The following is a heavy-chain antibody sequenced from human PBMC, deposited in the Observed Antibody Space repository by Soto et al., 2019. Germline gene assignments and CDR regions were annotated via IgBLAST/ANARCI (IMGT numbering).Heavy chain of an antibody. V-gene: IGHV3-33*01. D-gene: IGHD1-1*01. CDR3: ARIQLDTIMALDY. J-gene: IGHJ4*01. CDR1: GFNFNTYG. Sequence: QVQLVESGGCVLQPGKSLRLSCAASGFNFNTYGFHWVRQAPGKGLEWVSVIWSDGNNRYYADSVKGRFTISRDISKNTVYLQMNTLRVEDTAVYFCARIQLDTIMALDYWGHGTLVTVSS. CDR2: IWSDGNNR.